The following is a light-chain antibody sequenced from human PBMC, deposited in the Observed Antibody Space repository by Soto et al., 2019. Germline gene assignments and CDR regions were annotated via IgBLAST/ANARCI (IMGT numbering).Light chain of an antibody. J-gene: IGLJ2*01. CDR1: SSDIGGYNY. V-gene: IGLV2-14*01. CDR3: SSYSSSSTLV. CDR2: DVN. Sequence: QSVLTQPASVSGSPGQSITISCAGTSSDIGGYNYVSWYQQHPGKVPKLMIYDVNDRPSGVSNRFSGSKSGNTASLTISGLQAEDEADYYCSSYSSSSTLVFGGGTKVTVL.